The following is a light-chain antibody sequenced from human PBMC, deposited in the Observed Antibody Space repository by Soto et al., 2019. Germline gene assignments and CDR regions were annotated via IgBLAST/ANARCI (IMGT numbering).Light chain of an antibody. J-gene: IGLJ1*01. CDR2: EVT. CDR1: GSDVGGYDY. V-gene: IGLV2-14*01. Sequence: QSVLTQPASVSGSPGQSITMSCTGTGSDVGGYDYVSWYQHHPGKAPKVMIYEVTNRPSGVSNRFSGSKSGNTASLTISGLLVEDEADYYCSSYTSSSTYVFGTGTKVTVL. CDR3: SSYTSSSTYV.